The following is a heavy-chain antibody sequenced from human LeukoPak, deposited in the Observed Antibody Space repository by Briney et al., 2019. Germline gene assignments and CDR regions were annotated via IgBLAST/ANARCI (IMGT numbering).Heavy chain of an antibody. J-gene: IGHJ4*02. V-gene: IGHV3-74*01. Sequence: PGGSLRLSCAVSGFTFRTYWMHWVRQVPGKGLVWVSRINEDGSITNYADSVTDRFRISRDNAENTLYLQMNSLRAEDTAVYYCGRDLGGRSGLWGQGTLVTVSS. CDR2: INEDGSIT. CDR1: GFTFRTYW. D-gene: IGHD1-26*01. CDR3: GRDLGGRSGL.